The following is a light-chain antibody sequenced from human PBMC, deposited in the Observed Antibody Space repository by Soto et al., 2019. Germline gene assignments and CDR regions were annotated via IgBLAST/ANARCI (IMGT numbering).Light chain of an antibody. J-gene: IGLJ1*01. CDR1: RSDIGSYNY. Sequence: QSALPQPASVSGAPGQSITISCSGTRSDIGSYNYVARYQQFPGKTPKILIYGVSNRPSGVSSRFSGSKSGNTASLTISGLQAEDEAYYYCISYTGSSTSYVFGSGTKLTVL. V-gene: IGLV2-14*01. CDR2: GVS. CDR3: ISYTGSSTSYV.